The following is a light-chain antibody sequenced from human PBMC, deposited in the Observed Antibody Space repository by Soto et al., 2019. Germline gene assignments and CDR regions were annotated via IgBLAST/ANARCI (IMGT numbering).Light chain of an antibody. Sequence: EIVLTQSPVTPSLSPGDRATLSCRARQSVSRSYLGWYQQKPGQAPRLLIYDASNRATAIPVRFSGSGSESDFTLTISSLEPEDFAVYYCQQRSYPITLGQGTRLEIK. CDR2: DAS. J-gene: IGKJ5*01. V-gene: IGKV3D-20*02. CDR1: QSVSRSY. CDR3: QQRSYPIT.